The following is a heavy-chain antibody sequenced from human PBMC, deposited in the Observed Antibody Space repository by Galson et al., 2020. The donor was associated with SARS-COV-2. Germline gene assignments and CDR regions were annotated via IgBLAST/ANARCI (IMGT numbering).Heavy chain of an antibody. V-gene: IGHV3-48*03. D-gene: IGHD1-1*01. CDR3: ATMHWNRAFDI. CDR1: GLTFSDYE. Sequence: RGSLRLSCVVSGLTFSDYEMNWVRQAPGKGLEWVSYISSRGITMYYADSVKGRFTVYRDNAENSLYLQMTGLTAEDTAIYYCATMHWNRAFDIWGQGTVVTVSS. J-gene: IGHJ3*02. CDR2: ISSRGITM.